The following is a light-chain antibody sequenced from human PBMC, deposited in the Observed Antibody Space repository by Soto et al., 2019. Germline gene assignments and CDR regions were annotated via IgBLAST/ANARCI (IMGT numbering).Light chain of an antibody. CDR1: QPISNW. CDR2: DAS. Sequence: DNQRTQSPSTLSASVGNRVTITGRARQPISNWLAWYQVKPGIALKLLMHDASSLESGVQSRFSGSGSGTEFTLTISSLQPDEFATYYCQQYNSYLWTCGHGTKM. CDR3: QQYNSYLWT. J-gene: IGKJ1*01. V-gene: IGKV1-5*01.